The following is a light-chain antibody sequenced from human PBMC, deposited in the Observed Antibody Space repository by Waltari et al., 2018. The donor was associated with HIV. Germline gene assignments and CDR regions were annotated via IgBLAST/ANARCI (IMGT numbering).Light chain of an antibody. CDR1: RSDVGGYNY. V-gene: IGLV2-14*01. CDR3: SSYTSSRTWV. CDR2: EVS. J-gene: IGLJ3*02. Sequence: QSALTQPASVSGSPGQSITISCTGTRSDVGGYNYVSWYQHHPGKAPKLVIYEVSNRPAGGSNRFSGFKSANTASLTISGLQAEDEGDYYCSSYTSSRTWVFGGGTKLTVL.